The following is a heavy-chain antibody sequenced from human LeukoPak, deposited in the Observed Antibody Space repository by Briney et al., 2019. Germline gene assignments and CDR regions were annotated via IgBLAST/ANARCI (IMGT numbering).Heavy chain of an antibody. CDR2: IYYSGST. J-gene: IGHJ6*03. D-gene: IGHD2-8*01. Sequence: KPSETLSLTCTVSGGSISSYYWSWIRQPPGKGLEWIGYIYYSGSTNYNPSLKSRVTISVDTSKNQFSLKLSSVTAADTAVYYCARGHSYLKYYYYMDVWGKGTTVTVSS. V-gene: IGHV4-59*01. CDR1: GGSISSYY. CDR3: ARGHSYLKYYYYMDV.